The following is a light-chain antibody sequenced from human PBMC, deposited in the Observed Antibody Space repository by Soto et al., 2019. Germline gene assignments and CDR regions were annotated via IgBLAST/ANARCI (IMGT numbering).Light chain of an antibody. CDR1: QNINNW. CDR2: DAS. V-gene: IGKV1-5*01. CDR3: QHRRT. Sequence: DIKMTQSHATLSASVRDRVTITCRASQNINNWIAWYQQKPGKAPKFLIYDASTLENGVPSRFSGSGFGTEFSLTISSLQPDDFGSYYCQHRRTFGQGTIVDI. J-gene: IGKJ1*01.